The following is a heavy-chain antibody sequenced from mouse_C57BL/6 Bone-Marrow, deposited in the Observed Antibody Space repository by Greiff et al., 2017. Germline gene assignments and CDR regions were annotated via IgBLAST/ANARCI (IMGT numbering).Heavy chain of an antibody. D-gene: IGHD2-12*01. J-gene: IGHJ3*01. CDR3: ARHEGRYSNDAAWFAY. CDR1: GYTFTEYT. Sequence: QVQLQQSGAELVKPGASVKLSCKASGYTFTEYTIHWVKQRSGQGLEWIGWFYPGSGSIKYNEKFKDKATLTADKSSSTVYMELSRLTSEDSAVFFFARHEGRYSNDAAWFAYWGQGTLVTVSA. CDR2: FYPGSGSI. V-gene: IGHV1-62-2*01.